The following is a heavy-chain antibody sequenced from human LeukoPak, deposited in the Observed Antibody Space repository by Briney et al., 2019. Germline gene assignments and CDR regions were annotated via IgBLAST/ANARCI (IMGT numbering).Heavy chain of an antibody. Sequence: SETLSLTCTISGGSISSYYWSWIRQPPGKGLEWIGYIYDSGSTNYNPSLKSRVTISVDTPKNQFSLKVSSVTAADTAVYYCASLTTADAFDIWGQGTMVTVSS. CDR2: IYDSGST. J-gene: IGHJ3*02. V-gene: IGHV4-59*01. CDR1: GGSISSYY. D-gene: IGHD3-22*01. CDR3: ASLTTADAFDI.